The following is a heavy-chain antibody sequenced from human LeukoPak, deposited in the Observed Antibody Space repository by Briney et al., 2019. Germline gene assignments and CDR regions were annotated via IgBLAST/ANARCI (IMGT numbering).Heavy chain of an antibody. CDR3: ARDEVGATLYYYYGMDV. Sequence: PGRSLRLSCAASGFTFSSYSMNWVRQAPGKGLEWVSYISSSSSTIYYADSVKGRFTISRDNAKNSLYLQMNSLRAEDAAVYYCARDEVGATLYYYYGMDVWGQGTTVTVSS. CDR2: ISSSSSTI. D-gene: IGHD1-26*01. CDR1: GFTFSSYS. V-gene: IGHV3-48*01. J-gene: IGHJ6*02.